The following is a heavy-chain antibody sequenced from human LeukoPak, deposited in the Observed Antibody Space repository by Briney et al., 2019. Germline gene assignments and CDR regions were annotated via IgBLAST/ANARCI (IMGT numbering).Heavy chain of an antibody. CDR1: GFIVSNYY. CDR3: AGEYGSGTFD. V-gene: IGHV3-53*01. D-gene: IGHD2-2*01. J-gene: IGHJ4*02. CDR2: IYNGGAT. Sequence: GGSLRLSCAASGFIVSNYYMNWVRQAPGKGLECVSVIYNGGATYYADSVKGRFTISRDNSKNTLYLQMNSLRAEDTAVYFCAGEYGSGTFDWGQGTLVTVSS.